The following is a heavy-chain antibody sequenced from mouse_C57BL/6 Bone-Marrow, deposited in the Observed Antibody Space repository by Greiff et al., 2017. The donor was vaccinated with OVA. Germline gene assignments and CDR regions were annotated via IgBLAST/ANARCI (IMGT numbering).Heavy chain of an antibody. CDR3: ARSWDWYFDV. Sequence: EVQLQQSGPELVEPGASVKMSCKASGYTFTDYNMHWVKQSHGKSLEWIGYINPNNGGTSYNQKFKGKATLTVNKSSSTAYMELCSLTSEDSAVYYCARSWDWYFDVWGTGTTVTVSS. CDR2: INPNNGGT. CDR1: GYTFTDYN. V-gene: IGHV1-22*01. D-gene: IGHD4-1*01. J-gene: IGHJ1*03.